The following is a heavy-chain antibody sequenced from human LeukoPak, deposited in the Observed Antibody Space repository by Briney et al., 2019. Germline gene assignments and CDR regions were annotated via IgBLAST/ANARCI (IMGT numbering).Heavy chain of an antibody. J-gene: IGHJ3*02. D-gene: IGHD3-10*01. CDR3: ARDGMVRGVIIWDAFDI. V-gene: IGHV3-48*02. CDR1: GFTFSSYS. Sequence: GGSLRLSCAASGFTFSSYSMNWVRQAPGKGLEWVSYISSSSSTIYYTDSVKGRFTISRDNAKNSLYLQMNSLRDEDTAVYYCARDGMVRGVIIWDAFDIWGQGTMVTVSS. CDR2: ISSSSSTI.